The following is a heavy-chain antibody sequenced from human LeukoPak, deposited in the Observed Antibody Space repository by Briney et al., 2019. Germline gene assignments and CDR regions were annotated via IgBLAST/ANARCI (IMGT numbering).Heavy chain of an antibody. V-gene: IGHV4-38-2*02. CDR3: ARRSSYEGWGVDY. CDR1: GYSISSGYY. D-gene: IGHD3-3*01. CDR2: IYHSGST. J-gene: IGHJ4*02. Sequence: PSETLSLTCTVSGYSISSGYYWGWIRQPPGKGLEWIGSIYHSGSTNYNPSLKSRVTISVDTSKNQFSVKLNSVTAADTAVYYCARRSSYEGWGVDYWGQGTLVTVSS.